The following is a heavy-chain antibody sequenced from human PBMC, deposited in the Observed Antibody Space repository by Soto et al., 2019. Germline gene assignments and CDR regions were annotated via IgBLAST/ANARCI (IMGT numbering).Heavy chain of an antibody. CDR3: ASLRYSGYDFGYYGMDV. D-gene: IGHD5-12*01. V-gene: IGHV1-18*04. CDR1: GYTFTSYG. J-gene: IGHJ6*02. Sequence: ASVKVSCKASGYTFTSYGISWVRQAPGQGLEWMGWISAYNGNTNYAQKRQGRVTMTTDTSTSTAYMELRSLRSDDTAVYYCASLRYSGYDFGYYGMDVWGQGTTVTVSS. CDR2: ISAYNGNT.